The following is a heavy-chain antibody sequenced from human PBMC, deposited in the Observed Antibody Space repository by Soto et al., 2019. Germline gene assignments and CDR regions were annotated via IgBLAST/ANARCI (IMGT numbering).Heavy chain of an antibody. CDR1: GYTFTSYG. J-gene: IGHJ3*02. CDR2: ISAYNGNT. V-gene: IGHV1-18*01. CDR3: ARDALDYGDHYDAFDI. Sequence: GASVKVCCKASGYTFTSYGISWVRQAPGQGLEWMGWISAYNGNTNYAQKLQGRVTMTTDTSTSTAYMELRSLRSDDTAVYYCARDALDYGDHYDAFDIWGQGTMVTVSS. D-gene: IGHD4-17*01.